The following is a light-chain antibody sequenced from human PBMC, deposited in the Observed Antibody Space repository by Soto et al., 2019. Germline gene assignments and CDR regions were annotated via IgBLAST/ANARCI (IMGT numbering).Light chain of an antibody. J-gene: IGKJ2*01. V-gene: IGKV2-28*01. CDR2: LGS. Sequence: EIVMTQSPPSLTVTPGEPASISCRSSQRLLHSNGNTFLDWYLQKPGQSPQLLFYLGSNRASGVPDRVSGSEAGTDFTLKISRVEAEDVGVYYCMQALETPYTFGQGTKLEIK. CDR3: MQALETPYT. CDR1: QRLLHSNGNTF.